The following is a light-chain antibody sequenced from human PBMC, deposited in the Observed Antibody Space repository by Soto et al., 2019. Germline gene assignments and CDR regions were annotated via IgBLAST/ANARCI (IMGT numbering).Light chain of an antibody. CDR2: SVS. CDR1: QSLLHSNGYNY. CDR3: LQAISSPAT. Sequence: DIVMTQSPLSLPVTPGEPASISCRSSQSLLHSNGYNYLDWYLQKPGQSPQLLIYSVSNRASGVPDRFTGSGSGTQFTLTISRVEAEDVGVYYCLQAISSPATFGHGTRLEIK. J-gene: IGKJ5*01. V-gene: IGKV2-28*01.